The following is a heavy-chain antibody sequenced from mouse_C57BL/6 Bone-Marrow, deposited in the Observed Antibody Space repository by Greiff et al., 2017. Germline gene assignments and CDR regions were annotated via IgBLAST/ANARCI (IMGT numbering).Heavy chain of an antibody. CDR3: ARESDYSNYGFYYFDY. D-gene: IGHD2-5*01. CDR1: GYSITSGYY. CDR2: ISYDGSN. Sequence: VQLQQSGPGLVKPSQSLSLTCSVTGYSITSGYYWNWIRQFPGNKLEWMGYISYDGSNNYNPSLKNRISITRDTSKNQFFLKLNSVTTEDTATYYCARESDYSNYGFYYFDYWGQGTTLTVSS. J-gene: IGHJ2*01. V-gene: IGHV3-6*01.